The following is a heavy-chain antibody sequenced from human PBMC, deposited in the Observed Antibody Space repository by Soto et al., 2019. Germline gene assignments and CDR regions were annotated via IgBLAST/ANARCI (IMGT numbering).Heavy chain of an antibody. D-gene: IGHD3-22*01. CDR3: APYYYDSSGYYYGNWFDP. V-gene: IGHV1-69*13. CDR2: IIPIFGTA. J-gene: IGHJ5*02. Sequence: GASVKVSCKASGGTFSSYAISWVRQAPGQGLEWMGGIIPIFGTANYAQKFQGRVTITADESTSTAYMELSSLRPEDTAVYYCAPYYYDSSGYYYGNWFDPWGQGTLVTVSS. CDR1: GGTFSSYA.